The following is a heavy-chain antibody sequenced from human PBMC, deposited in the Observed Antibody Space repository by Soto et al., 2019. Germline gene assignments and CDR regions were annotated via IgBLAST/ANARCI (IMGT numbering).Heavy chain of an antibody. D-gene: IGHD2-8*01. CDR3: ARDFAKPPTNTRYFYSFDV. CDR1: GCTCINYA. Sequence: QLVQSGAGVKSPGASVTLSCKGSGCTCINYAIHWVGQAPGGGLEWRGWINVGNSGTQYSQKFQGRVSITKHTSASTVYIELRTLRSEDTAVYYCARDFAKPPTNTRYFYSFDVWGQAKTVTVPS. J-gene: IGHJ6*02. V-gene: IGHV1-3*01. CDR2: INVGNSGT.